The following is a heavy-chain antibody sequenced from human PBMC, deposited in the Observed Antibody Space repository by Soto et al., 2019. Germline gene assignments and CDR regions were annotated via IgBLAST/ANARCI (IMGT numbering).Heavy chain of an antibody. CDR1: GFTFSGSA. CDR3: TSLTTVTTLPPESRYYYYMDV. D-gene: IGHD4-17*01. CDR2: IRSKANSYAT. V-gene: IGHV3-73*01. J-gene: IGHJ6*03. Sequence: PGGSLRLSCAASGFTFSGSAMHWVRQASGKGLEWVGRIRSKANSYATAYAASVKGRFTISRDDSKNTAYLQMNSLKTEDTAVYYCTSLTTVTTLPPESRYYYYMDVWGKGTTVTVSS.